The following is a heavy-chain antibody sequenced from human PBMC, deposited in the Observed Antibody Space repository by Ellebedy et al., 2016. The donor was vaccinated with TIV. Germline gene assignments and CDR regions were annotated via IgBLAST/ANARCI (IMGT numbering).Heavy chain of an antibody. Sequence: PGGSLRLSCAAPGFTFRTSWMHWVRQAPGKGLEWVSRITDDGSDTAYADSVKGRFSISRDNARDIVYLQMNSLRADDSAVYYCAKDAGLETPLDYWGQGVLVTVSS. D-gene: IGHD1-1*01. CDR1: GFTFRTSW. CDR3: AKDAGLETPLDY. CDR2: ITDDGSDT. V-gene: IGHV3-74*01. J-gene: IGHJ4*02.